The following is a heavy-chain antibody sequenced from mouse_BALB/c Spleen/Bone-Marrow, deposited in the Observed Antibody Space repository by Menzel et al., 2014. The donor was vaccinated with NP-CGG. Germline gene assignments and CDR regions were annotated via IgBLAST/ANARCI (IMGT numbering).Heavy chain of an antibody. D-gene: IGHD2-1*01. J-gene: IGHJ4*01. CDR3: ARPGGNYVLYAMDY. V-gene: IGHV1-14*01. CDR2: INPYNDGT. CDR1: GYTFTSYV. Sequence: EVKVVDSGPELVKPGASVKMSCKASGYTFTSYVMHWVKQKPGQGLEWIGYINPYNDGTKYNEKFKGKATLTSDKSSSTAYMELSSLTSEDSAVYYCARPGGNYVLYAMDYWGQGTSVTVSS.